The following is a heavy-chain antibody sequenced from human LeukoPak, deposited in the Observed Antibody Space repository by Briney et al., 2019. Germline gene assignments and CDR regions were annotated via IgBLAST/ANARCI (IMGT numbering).Heavy chain of an antibody. J-gene: IGHJ4*02. CDR2: ITWDGGST. V-gene: IGHV3-43*01. CDR3: AKRGNGDYFDY. Sequence: ETGGSLRLSCAASGFSFADYTMHWVRQAPGQGLEWVSLITWDGGSTFYADSVNGRFTIFRDNSRNSLYLQMNSLTTEDTALYYCAKRGNGDYFDYWGQGTLVTVSS. D-gene: IGHD1-1*01. CDR1: GFSFADYT.